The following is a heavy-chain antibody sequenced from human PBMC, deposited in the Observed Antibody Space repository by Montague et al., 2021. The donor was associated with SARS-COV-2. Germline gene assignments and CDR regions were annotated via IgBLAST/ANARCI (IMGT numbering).Heavy chain of an antibody. CDR2: IHHGGST. V-gene: IGHV4-34*01. Sequence: SETLSLTCAVHGGSFSTYSWNWIRQPPGKGLEWTGEIHHGGSTNYNPSLKSRVTISADTSKNQFSLKLTSVAAADTAVYYCARLGDGVVPSPILGVGPYYSYYYMDVWGKGTTVTASS. CDR3: ARLGDGVVPSPILGVGPYYSYYYMDV. D-gene: IGHD3-10*01. J-gene: IGHJ6*03. CDR1: GGSFSTYS.